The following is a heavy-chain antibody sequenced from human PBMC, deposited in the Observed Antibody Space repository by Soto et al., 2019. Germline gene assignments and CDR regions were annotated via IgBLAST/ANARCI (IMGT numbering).Heavy chain of an antibody. D-gene: IGHD3-22*01. CDR3: ALGDSSGYLTDAFDI. Sequence: QVQLQESGPGLVKPSQTLSLTCTVSGGSISSGDYYWSWIRQPPGKGLEWIGYIYYSGSTYYNPSLKSRVTISVATSKIQFARKLSSVTAADTAVYYCALGDSSGYLTDAFDIWGQGTMVTVSS. V-gene: IGHV4-30-4*01. J-gene: IGHJ3*02. CDR2: IYYSGST. CDR1: GGSISSGDYY.